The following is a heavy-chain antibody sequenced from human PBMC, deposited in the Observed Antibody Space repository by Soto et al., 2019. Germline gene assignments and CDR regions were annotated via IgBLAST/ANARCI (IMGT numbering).Heavy chain of an antibody. Sequence: QVQLVQSGAEVQKPGASVKVSCKASGYTFTSYDINWVRQATGQGLEWMGWMNPNSGNTGYAQKFQGRVTITADESTSTAYMELSSLRSEDTAVYYCARVALTMAFDYWGQGTLVTVSS. CDR1: GYTFTSYD. V-gene: IGHV1-8*01. CDR2: MNPNSGNT. J-gene: IGHJ4*02. CDR3: ARVALTMAFDY. D-gene: IGHD3-10*01.